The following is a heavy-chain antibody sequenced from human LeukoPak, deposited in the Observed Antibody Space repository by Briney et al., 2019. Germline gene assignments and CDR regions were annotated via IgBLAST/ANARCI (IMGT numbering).Heavy chain of an antibody. CDR1: GYTFTGYY. CDR3: ARGAYVGGGQSGDAFDI. Sequence: GASVKVSCKASGYTFTGYYMHWVRQAPGPGLEWMGWINPTSCGTNDAQEFQGRVTMTRDTSNSTAYMELSRLRSDDTAVYYCARGAYVGGGQSGDAFDIWGQGTMVTVSS. V-gene: IGHV1-2*02. J-gene: IGHJ3*02. D-gene: IGHD3-16*01. CDR2: INPTSCGT.